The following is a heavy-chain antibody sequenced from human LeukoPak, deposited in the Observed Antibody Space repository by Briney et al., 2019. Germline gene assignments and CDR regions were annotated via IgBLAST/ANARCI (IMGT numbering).Heavy chain of an antibody. CDR2: IWYDGSTK. CDR1: GFSLSVYG. Sequence: GTSLRLSCAASGFSLSVYGMHWVRQAPGKGLEWVAVIWYDGSTKFYADSVKGRFTISRDNSKNTLYLQMNSLRVEDTAVYYCARDGSSGWVYYFDYWGQGTLVTVSS. J-gene: IGHJ4*02. D-gene: IGHD6-19*01. V-gene: IGHV3-33*01. CDR3: ARDGSSGWVYYFDY.